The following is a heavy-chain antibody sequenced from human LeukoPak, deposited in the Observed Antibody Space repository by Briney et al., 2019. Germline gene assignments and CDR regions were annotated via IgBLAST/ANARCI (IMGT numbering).Heavy chain of an antibody. D-gene: IGHD1-1*01. J-gene: IGHJ4*01. CDR3: ARHMGLGYTYFYPYFDY. CDR2: IFRAGNT. CDR1: GYSISSGYY. V-gene: IGHV4-38-2*01. Sequence: SETLSLTCAVSGYSISSGYYWGWIRQPPGKGLEWIGTIFRAGNTYYNPSLKSRVTISVDTSKNQFSLKLSSVTAADTAVYYCARHMGLGYTYFYPYFDYWGQGTLVTVSS.